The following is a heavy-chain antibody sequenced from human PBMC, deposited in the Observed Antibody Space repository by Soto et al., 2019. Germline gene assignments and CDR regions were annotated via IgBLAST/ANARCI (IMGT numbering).Heavy chain of an antibody. Sequence: QVQLVESGGGVVQPGTSLRLSCAASGSTFSNYGMHWVRQAPGKGLEWVAVVWYDGTTKFYPDSVKGRFTISRDNSNNTLYLPMNSLRVEETAVYYCATVDNYYGSVFWGQGTLVTVSS. J-gene: IGHJ4*02. D-gene: IGHD3-10*01. CDR1: GSTFSNYG. V-gene: IGHV3-33*01. CDR3: ATVDNYYGSVF. CDR2: VWYDGTTK.